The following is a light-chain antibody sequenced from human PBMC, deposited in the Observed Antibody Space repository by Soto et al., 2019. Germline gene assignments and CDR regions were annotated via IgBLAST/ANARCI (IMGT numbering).Light chain of an antibody. CDR2: GVS. CDR1: HGLPSHY. V-gene: IGKV3-20*01. J-gene: IGKJ1*01. Sequence: ALTQSQDTRFFSPGEEATFSVRPSHGLPSHYLSWYHQRPDQPPRLLISGVSMRADGIPDRFSGSGSGSEFTLTINRLEPEDFAVYYCQDFDSPQWTFGQGTKVEN. CDR3: QDFDSPQWT.